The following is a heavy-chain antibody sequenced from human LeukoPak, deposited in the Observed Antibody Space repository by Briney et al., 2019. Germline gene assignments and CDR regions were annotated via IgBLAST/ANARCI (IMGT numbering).Heavy chain of an antibody. CDR2: IGTSTSTI. CDR3: ARHDYGGNSGDY. Sequence: GGPLRLSCAASGFTFSTYSMNWVRQAPGKGLEGVSYIGTSTSTIYYADSVKGRFTISRDNAKNSLYLQMNSLRDEDTAVYYCARHDYGGNSGDYWGQGTLVTVSS. V-gene: IGHV3-48*02. D-gene: IGHD4-23*01. J-gene: IGHJ4*02. CDR1: GFTFSTYS.